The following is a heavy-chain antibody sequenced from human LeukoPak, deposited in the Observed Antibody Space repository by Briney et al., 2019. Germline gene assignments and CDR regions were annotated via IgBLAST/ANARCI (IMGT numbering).Heavy chain of an antibody. Sequence: ETGGSLRLSCAASGFTFSSYEMNWVRQAPGKGLEWVSYISSSGSTIYYADSVKGRFTISRDNAKNSLYLQMNSLRAEDTAVYYCAKDRNYYDSSGYPDYWGQGTLVTVSS. CDR2: ISSSGSTI. CDR1: GFTFSSYE. D-gene: IGHD3-22*01. J-gene: IGHJ4*02. CDR3: AKDRNYYDSSGYPDY. V-gene: IGHV3-48*03.